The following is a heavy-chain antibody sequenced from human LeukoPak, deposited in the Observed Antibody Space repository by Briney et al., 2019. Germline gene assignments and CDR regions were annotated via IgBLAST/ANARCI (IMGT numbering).Heavy chain of an antibody. Sequence: GGSLRLSCAASGFTFSSYAMHWVRQAPGKGLEWVAVISYDGSNKYYADSVKGRFTISRDNSKNTLYLQVNSLRAEDTAVYYCARHRELGLWGQGTLVTVSS. V-gene: IGHV3-30-3*01. CDR1: GFTFSSYA. CDR3: ARHRELGL. D-gene: IGHD1-26*01. J-gene: IGHJ4*02. CDR2: ISYDGSNK.